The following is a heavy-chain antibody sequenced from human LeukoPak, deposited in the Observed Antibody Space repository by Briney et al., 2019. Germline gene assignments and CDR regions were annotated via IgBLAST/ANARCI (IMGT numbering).Heavy chain of an antibody. CDR2: IYYSGST. V-gene: IGHV4-59*11. J-gene: IGHJ4*02. Sequence: SETLSLTCTVSGGSISSHYWSWIRQPPGKGLEWIGYIYYSGSTNYNPSLKSRVTISVDTSKNQFSLKLSSVTAADTAVYYCARYGYCSGGSCYDFDYWGQGTLDTVSS. CDR1: GGSISSHY. CDR3: ARYGYCSGGSCYDFDY. D-gene: IGHD2-15*01.